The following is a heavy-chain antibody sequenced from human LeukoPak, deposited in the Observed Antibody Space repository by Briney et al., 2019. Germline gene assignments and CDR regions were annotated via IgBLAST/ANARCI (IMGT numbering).Heavy chain of an antibody. Sequence: PGGSLRLSCAASGFTFSNAWMSWVRQAPGKGLEWVGRIKSKTDGGTTDYAAPVKGRFTISRDDSKNTLYLQMNSLKTEDTAVYYCTTDYSNYEAHLYYYYYGMDVWGQGTTVTVSS. CDR3: TTDYSNYEAHLYYYYYGMDV. CDR2: IKSKTDGGTT. J-gene: IGHJ6*02. CDR1: GFTFSNAW. V-gene: IGHV3-15*01. D-gene: IGHD4-11*01.